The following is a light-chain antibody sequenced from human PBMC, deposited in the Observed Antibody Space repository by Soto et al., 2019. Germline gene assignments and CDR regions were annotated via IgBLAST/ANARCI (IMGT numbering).Light chain of an antibody. J-gene: IGKJ3*01. CDR1: QSISRS. Sequence: DIPMTQSPSTLSASVGDRVTITCRASQSISRSLAWYQQKPGKAPNLLIYDASSLESGVPSRFSGSGFGTEFTSTISSLQPDDFATYYCPQYNSYLLPFGPGTTVDIK. CDR3: PQYNSYLLP. V-gene: IGKV1-5*01. CDR2: DAS.